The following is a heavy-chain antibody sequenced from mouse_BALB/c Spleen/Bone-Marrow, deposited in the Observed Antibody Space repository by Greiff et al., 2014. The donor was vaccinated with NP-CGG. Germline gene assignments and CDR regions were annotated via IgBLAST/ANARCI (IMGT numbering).Heavy chain of an antibody. V-gene: IGHV2-9*02. J-gene: IGHJ2*01. CDR2: IWAGGST. CDR1: GFSLTSYG. CDR3: ARYYYGFLDY. D-gene: IGHD1-2*01. Sequence: VKLQESGPGLVAPSQSLSITCTVSGFSLTSYGVHWVRQPPGKGLEWLGLIWAGGSTNYNSTLMSRLTISKDNSKSQVFLKMNSLQTDDTAMYYCARYYYGFLDYWGQGTTLTVSS.